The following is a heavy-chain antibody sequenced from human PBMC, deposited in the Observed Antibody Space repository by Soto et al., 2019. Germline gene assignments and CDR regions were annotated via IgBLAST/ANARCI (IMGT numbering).Heavy chain of an antibody. J-gene: IGHJ6*02. CDR2: IIPIFGTA. Sequence: SVKVSCKASGGTFSSYAISWVQQAPGQGLEWMGGIIPIFGTANYAQNFQGRVTITADESTSTAYMARSRLRSEDKAVYYCARGGGESIAAHIYYYYGMDVWGQGPTVTVSS. CDR3: ARGGGESIAAHIYYYYGMDV. CDR1: GGTFSSYA. D-gene: IGHD6-6*01. V-gene: IGHV1-69*13.